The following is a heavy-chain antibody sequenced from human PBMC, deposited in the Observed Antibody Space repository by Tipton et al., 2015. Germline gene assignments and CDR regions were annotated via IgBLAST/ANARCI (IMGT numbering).Heavy chain of an antibody. Sequence: TLSLTCTVSGGSITSSNYYWDWVRQPPGKGLEWIGNTYDSGRTSYNPSLSRRVTISGDMSKNEFSRRLSSVTAADTAVYYCAREVRYCAGGSCYSLDHWGQGALVTVSS. CDR3: AREVRYCAGGSCYSLDH. CDR1: GGSITSSNYY. J-gene: IGHJ4*02. V-gene: IGHV4-39*02. CDR2: TYDSGRT. D-gene: IGHD2-15*01.